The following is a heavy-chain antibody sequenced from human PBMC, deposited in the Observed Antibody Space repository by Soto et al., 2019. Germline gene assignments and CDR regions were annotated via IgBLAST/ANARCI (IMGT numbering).Heavy chain of an antibody. Sequence: QVKLVESGGGLVPPGGSLRLSCAGSGFTFGDSYMSWIRQAPGKGLEWLSYISPGSRYPAYADSVKGRFTISRDNAKRSLYLQMMGLTAEDTAIYYCVRGCGGGLFDPWGQGTMVTVSS. J-gene: IGHJ5*02. D-gene: IGHD2-21*01. CDR2: ISPGSRYP. CDR1: GFTFGDSY. CDR3: VRGCGGGLFDP. V-gene: IGHV3-11*06.